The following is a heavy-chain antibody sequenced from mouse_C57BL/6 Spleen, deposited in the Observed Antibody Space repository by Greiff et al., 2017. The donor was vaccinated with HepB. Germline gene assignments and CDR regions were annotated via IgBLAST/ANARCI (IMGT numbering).Heavy chain of an antibody. J-gene: IGHJ4*01. Sequence: QVQLKQSGAELPKPGASVKLSCKASGYTFTSYWMHWVKQRPGQGLEWIGYINPSSGYTKYNQKFKDKATLTADKSSSTAYMKLSSLTYEDSAVYYCAKSTMVTRGAMDYWGQGTSVTVSS. CDR1: GYTFTSYW. CDR3: AKSTMVTRGAMDY. D-gene: IGHD2-2*01. CDR2: INPSSGYT. V-gene: IGHV1-7*01.